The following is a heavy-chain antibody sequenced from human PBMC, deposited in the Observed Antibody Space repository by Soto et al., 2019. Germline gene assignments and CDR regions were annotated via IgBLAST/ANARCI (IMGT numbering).Heavy chain of an antibody. J-gene: IGHJ4*02. CDR2: LSDSGGST. Sequence: EVQLLESGGGLLQPGGSLRLSCAASGFTFSTYAMSWVRQAPGKGLEWVSALSDSGGSTYYADSVKGRFTISRDNSKNTLYLQMNSLRAEDTAVYYCAKKSSGNSYLYFDYWGQGSLVTVSS. CDR3: AKKSSGNSYLYFDY. V-gene: IGHV3-23*01. CDR1: GFTFSTYA. D-gene: IGHD3-22*01.